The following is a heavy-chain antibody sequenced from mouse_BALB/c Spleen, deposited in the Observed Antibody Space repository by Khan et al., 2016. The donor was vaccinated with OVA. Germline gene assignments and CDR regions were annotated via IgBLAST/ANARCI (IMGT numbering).Heavy chain of an antibody. CDR1: GYSFTGYY. V-gene: IGHV1S34*01. Sequence: LVKTGASVKISCKASGYSFTGYYIHWVKQSPGKSLEWIGYISCYNGGTGYNPKFKGKATFTVNTSSSTAYMQFNSLTSEDSAVYYWSRDGYYYAMDYWGQGTSVTVSS. D-gene: IGHD2-3*01. CDR2: ISCYNGGT. CDR3: SRDGYYYAMDY. J-gene: IGHJ4*01.